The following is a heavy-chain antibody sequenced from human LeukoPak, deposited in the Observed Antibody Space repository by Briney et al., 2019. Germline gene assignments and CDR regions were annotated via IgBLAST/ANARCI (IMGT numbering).Heavy chain of an antibody. CDR1: GFTFSSYG. CDR2: ISYDGSNK. Sequence: GGTLRLSCAASGFTFSSYGMSWVRQAPGKGLEWVAVISYDGSNKYYADSVKGRFTISRDNSKNTLYLQMNSLRAEDTAVYYCAKVGMWDYYYYMDVWGKGTTVTVSS. J-gene: IGHJ6*03. V-gene: IGHV3-30*18. D-gene: IGHD1-26*01. CDR3: AKVGMWDYYYYMDV.